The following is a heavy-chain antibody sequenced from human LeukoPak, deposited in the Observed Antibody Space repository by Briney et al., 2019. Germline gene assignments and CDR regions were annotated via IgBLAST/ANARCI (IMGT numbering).Heavy chain of an antibody. J-gene: IGHJ6*02. CDR3: ARDFTHTAVALYYYGLDV. Sequence: PGGSLKLSCAASGFTFSHYYMSWVRQAPGKGLEWVSYISLSGSTVYYAHSVKGRFTISRDNAKNTLYLQMNSLRAEDTAVYYCARDFTHTAVALYYYGLDVWGQGTTVTVSS. CDR2: ISLSGSTV. CDR1: GFTFSHYY. D-gene: IGHD5-18*01. V-gene: IGHV3-11*01.